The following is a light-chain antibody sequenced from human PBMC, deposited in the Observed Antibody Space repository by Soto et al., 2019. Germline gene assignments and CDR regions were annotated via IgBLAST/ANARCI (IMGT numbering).Light chain of an antibody. CDR3: QQSYSLPYT. V-gene: IGKV1-39*01. CDR1: QSIDNF. CDR2: AAS. J-gene: IGKJ2*01. Sequence: DIQVTQSPSSLSASVGERVTITCRPSQSIDNFLNWYQQKPGKAPNLLIYAASSLQSGVSSRFSGSGSGTDFTLTISSLQPEDSATYYCQQSYSLPYTFGQGTKVDIK.